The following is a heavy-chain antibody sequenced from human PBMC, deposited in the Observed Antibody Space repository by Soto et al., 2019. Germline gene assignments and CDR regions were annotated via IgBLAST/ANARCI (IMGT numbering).Heavy chain of an antibody. CDR3: ARDIMIPYSSGYYAYYYGMDV. V-gene: IGHV3-21*01. J-gene: IGHJ6*02. CDR1: GFTFSSYS. D-gene: IGHD3-22*01. CDR2: ISSSSSYI. Sequence: PGGSLRLSCSASGFTFSSYSMNWVRQAPGKGLEWVSSISSSSSYIYYADSVKGRFTISRDNAKNSLYLQMNSLRAEDTAVYYYARDIMIPYSSGYYAYYYGMDVWGQGTTVTVSS.